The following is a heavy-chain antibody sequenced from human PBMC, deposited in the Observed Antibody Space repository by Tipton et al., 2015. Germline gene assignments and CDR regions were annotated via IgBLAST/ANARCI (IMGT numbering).Heavy chain of an antibody. D-gene: IGHD2-8*01. V-gene: IGHV4-59*08. CDR3: ASQDIVLMVYGFDY. CDR2: IQYSGST. CDR1: SDSINKYY. J-gene: IGHJ4*02. Sequence: TLSLTCTVSSDSINKYYWSWIRQPPGKELQWIGYIQYSGSTNYNPSLKSRVTISVDTSKTQFSLKLTSVTAADTAVYYCASQDIVLMVYGFDYWGQGTLVTVSS.